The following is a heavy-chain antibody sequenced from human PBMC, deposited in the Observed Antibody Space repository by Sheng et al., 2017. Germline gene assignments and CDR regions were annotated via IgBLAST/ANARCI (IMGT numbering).Heavy chain of an antibody. CDR1: GFTFSSYG. CDR2: IRYDGSNK. CDR3: AKGVEMATTMRY. D-gene: IGHD5-12*01. Sequence: QVQLVESGGGVVQPGGSLRLSCAASGFTFSSYGMHWVRQAPGKGLEWVAFIRYDGSNKYYADSVKGRFTISRDNSKNTLYLQMNSLRAEDTAVYYCAKGVEMATTMRYWGQGTLVTVSS. V-gene: IGHV3-30*02. J-gene: IGHJ4*02.